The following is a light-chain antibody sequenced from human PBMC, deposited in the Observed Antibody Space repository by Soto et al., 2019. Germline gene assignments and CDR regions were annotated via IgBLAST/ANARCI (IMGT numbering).Light chain of an antibody. Sequence: DIVMTQSPATLSVAPGERVTFSCRASQGVSRKLAWYQHKPGQPPTLLISGASTGATSIPARFSGSGSGTDFTLTISSLQSEDCAVYYCQQYHTWPITFGGGTKVEIK. CDR3: QQYHTWPIT. CDR2: GAS. J-gene: IGKJ4*01. V-gene: IGKV3-15*01. CDR1: QGVSRK.